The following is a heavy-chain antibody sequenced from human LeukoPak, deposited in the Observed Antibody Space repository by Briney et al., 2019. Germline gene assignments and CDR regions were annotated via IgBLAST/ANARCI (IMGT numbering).Heavy chain of an antibody. V-gene: IGHV3-23*01. CDR1: GFTASGYGFSSFA. Sequence: GRSLRLSCDGSGFTASGYGFSSFAMSWVRQAPGKGLEWVSAISGSGGSTYYADSVKGRFTISRDNSKNTLYLQMNSLRAEDTAVYYCAKHGYIAAAVRSWFDPWGQGTLVTVSS. J-gene: IGHJ5*02. D-gene: IGHD6-13*01. CDR2: ISGSGGST. CDR3: AKHGYIAAAVRSWFDP.